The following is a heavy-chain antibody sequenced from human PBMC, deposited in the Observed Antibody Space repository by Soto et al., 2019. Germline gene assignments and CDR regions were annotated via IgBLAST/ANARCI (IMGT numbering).Heavy chain of an antibody. D-gene: IGHD3-16*02. CDR1: GFTFSSYW. CDR3: AREGRGFGGVIVIPSFDY. V-gene: IGHV3-74*01. Sequence: EVQLVESGGGLVQPGGSLRLSCAASGFTFSSYWMHWVRQAPGKGLVWVSRINSDGSSTSYADSVKGRFTISRDNAKNTLYLQMNSLRAEDTAVYYCAREGRGFGGVIVIPSFDYWGQGTLVTVSS. J-gene: IGHJ4*02. CDR2: INSDGSST.